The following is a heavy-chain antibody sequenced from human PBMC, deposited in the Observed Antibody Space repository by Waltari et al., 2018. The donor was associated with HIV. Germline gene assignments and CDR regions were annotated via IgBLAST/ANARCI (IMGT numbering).Heavy chain of an antibody. D-gene: IGHD5-12*01. CDR3: ARDLVAPGNFFDY. CDR2: ISNSGSAI. J-gene: IGHJ4*02. CDR1: GFTFSSYN. V-gene: IGHV3-48*02. Sequence: EVQLVESGGGLVQPGGSLRLSCAASGFTFSSYNMNWVRQAPGRGLEGLSSISNSGSAIYYADSVKGRFTISRDNAKNSLYLQMNSLRDEDTAVYYCARDLVAPGNFFDYWGQGTLVTVSS.